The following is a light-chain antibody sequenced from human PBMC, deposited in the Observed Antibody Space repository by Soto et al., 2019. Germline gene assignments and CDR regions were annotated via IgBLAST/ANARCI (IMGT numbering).Light chain of an antibody. J-gene: IGKJ1*01. CDR2: GAS. Sequence: EVVLTQSPDNLSLSPGERATLSCRPGQGVRSSLAWNQQKPGQAPRLRIYGASVRAAGIQARFSGSGSGTEFTLTIGSLQSEDFAVYYGQQYNIWPRTFGQGTRWIS. CDR1: QGVRSS. V-gene: IGKV3-15*01. CDR3: QQYNIWPRT.